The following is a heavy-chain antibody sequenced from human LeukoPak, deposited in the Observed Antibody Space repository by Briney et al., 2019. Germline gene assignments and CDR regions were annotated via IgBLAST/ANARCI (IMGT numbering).Heavy chain of an antibody. J-gene: IGHJ4*02. Sequence: SETLSLTCAVYGGSLSNYYWSWIRQPPGKGLEWIGYIYYSGSTNYNPSLKSRVTISVDTSKNQFSLKLSPVTAADTAVYYCARDLSLDYWGQGTLVTVSS. V-gene: IGHV4-59*01. CDR2: IYYSGST. CDR1: GGSLSNYY. CDR3: ARDLSLDY.